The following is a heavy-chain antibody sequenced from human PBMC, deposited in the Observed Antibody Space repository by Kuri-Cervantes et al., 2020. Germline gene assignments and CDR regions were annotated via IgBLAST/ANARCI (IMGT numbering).Heavy chain of an antibody. J-gene: IGHJ3*02. CDR3: ARELATYFNVFDI. V-gene: IGHV4-59*01. CDR1: GASISNYF. Sequence: SETLSLTCTVSGASISNYFWTWIRQPPGKALEWIGYIHGSGSTNYNPSLKSRVTISVDTSKNQFSLKLSSVTAADTAVYYRARELATYFNVFDIWGQGTMVTVSS. D-gene: IGHD5-12*01. CDR2: IHGSGST.